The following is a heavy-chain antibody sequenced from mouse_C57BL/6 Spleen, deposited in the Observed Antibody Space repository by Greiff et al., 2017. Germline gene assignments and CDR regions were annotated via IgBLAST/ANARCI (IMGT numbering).Heavy chain of an antibody. CDR2: IRLKSDNYAT. D-gene: IGHD4-1*01. V-gene: IGHV6-3*01. Sequence: EVMLVESGGGLVQPGGSMKLSCVASGFTFSNYWMNWVRQSPEKGLEWVAQIRLKSDNYATHYAESVKGRFTISRDDSKSSVYLQMNNLRAEDTVIYYCTVSLTGTPFAYWGQGTLVTVSA. CDR3: TVSLTGTPFAY. J-gene: IGHJ3*01. CDR1: GFTFSNYW.